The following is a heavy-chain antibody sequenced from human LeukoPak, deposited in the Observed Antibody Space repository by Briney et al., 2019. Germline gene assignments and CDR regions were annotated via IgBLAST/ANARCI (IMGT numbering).Heavy chain of an antibody. CDR3: TTRIAVAGTYFDY. J-gene: IGHJ4*02. V-gene: IGHV3-15*01. D-gene: IGHD6-19*01. CDR2: IKSKTDGGTT. CDR1: GFTFSNAW. Sequence: GGSLRLSCAASGFTFSNAWMSWVRQAPGKGLEWVGRIKSKTDGGTTDYAAPVKGSFTISRDDSKNTPYLQMNSLKTEDTAWYYCTTRIAVAGTYFDYWAREPWSPSPQ.